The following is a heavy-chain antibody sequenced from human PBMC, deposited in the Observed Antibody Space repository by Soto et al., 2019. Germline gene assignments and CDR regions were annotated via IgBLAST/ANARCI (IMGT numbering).Heavy chain of an antibody. D-gene: IGHD4-17*01. J-gene: IGHJ4*02. V-gene: IGHV3-74*01. CDR3: ARGSTFPAGVYGY. Sequence: EVQLVESGGGLVQPGGSLRLSCAASGFTFSGYWMHWVRQAPGKGLVWVSSINTDGTSTDYADSVKGRFAISRDNAENTLYRQMSSLRSEDTAVYYCARGSTFPAGVYGYWGLGTLVTVSS. CDR2: INTDGTST. CDR1: GFTFSGYW.